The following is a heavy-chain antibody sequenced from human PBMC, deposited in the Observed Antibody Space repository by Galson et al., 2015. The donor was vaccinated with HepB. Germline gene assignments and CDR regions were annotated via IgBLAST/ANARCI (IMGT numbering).Heavy chain of an antibody. V-gene: IGHV3-23*01. Sequence: FLRLSCAASGFTFSNYAMSWVRQAPGKGLEWVSVISGSGVSTYYADSVKGRFTISRDNSKNTLYVQMNSLRAEDTAVYYCAKRGFSYGLTSGSYDFRGQGTLVTVSS. D-gene: IGHD5-18*01. CDR2: ISGSGVST. CDR1: GFTFSNYA. J-gene: IGHJ4*02. CDR3: AKRGFSYGLTSGSYDF.